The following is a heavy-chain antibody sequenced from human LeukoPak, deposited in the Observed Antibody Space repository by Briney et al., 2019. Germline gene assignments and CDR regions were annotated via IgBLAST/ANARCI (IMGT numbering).Heavy chain of an antibody. CDR1: GYTFTGYY. D-gene: IGHD3-3*01. V-gene: IGHV1-2*02. Sequence: GASVKVSCNASGYTFTGYYMHWVRQAPGQGLEWMGWINPNSGGTKYAQRFQDRVSMTRDTSITTAHMELSRLRSDDTAVYYCARGSGYYTGWSDPWGQGTLVTVSS. CDR2: INPNSGGT. J-gene: IGHJ5*02. CDR3: ARGSGYYTGWSDP.